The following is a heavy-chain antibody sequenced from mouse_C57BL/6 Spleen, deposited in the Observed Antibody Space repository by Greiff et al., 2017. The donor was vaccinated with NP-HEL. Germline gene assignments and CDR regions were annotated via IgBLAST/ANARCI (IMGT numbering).Heavy chain of an antibody. CDR3: ARAYRGGCAY. J-gene: IGHJ3*01. Sequence: EVHLVESEGGLVQPGSSMKLSCTASGFTFSDYYIAWVRQVPEKGLEWVANINYDGSSTYYLDSLKSRFILSRATANNILYLHMSSLTSEATATYYCARAYRGGCAYWGQGTLVTVSA. D-gene: IGHD3-1*01. CDR2: INYDGSST. CDR1: GFTFSDYY. V-gene: IGHV5-16*01.